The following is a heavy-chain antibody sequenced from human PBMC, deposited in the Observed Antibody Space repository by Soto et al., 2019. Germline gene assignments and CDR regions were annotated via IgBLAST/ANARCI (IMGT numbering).Heavy chain of an antibody. Sequence: QVQLVQSGAEVKKPGASVKVSCKASGYTFISYGITWVRQAPGQGLEWVGWISAYNGDTDYAQKFQGRVTMTTDTSTSTAYMELRSLRSDDTAMYYCARGARSLPGFFWGQGTLVTVSS. V-gene: IGHV1-18*01. CDR1: GYTFISYG. J-gene: IGHJ4*02. CDR2: ISAYNGDT. CDR3: ARGARSLPGFF. D-gene: IGHD3-10*01.